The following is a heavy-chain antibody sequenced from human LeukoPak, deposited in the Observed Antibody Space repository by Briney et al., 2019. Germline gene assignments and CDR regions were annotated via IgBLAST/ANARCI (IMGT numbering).Heavy chain of an antibody. CDR2: IIPIFGIA. D-gene: IGHD3-22*01. J-gene: IGHJ4*02. Sequence: ASVKVSRKASGGTFSSYAISWVRQAPGQGLEWMGRIIPIFGIANYAQKFQGRVTITADKSTSTAYMELSSLRSEDTAVYYCARDSYDSSGYYPAESDYWGQGTLVAVSS. CDR3: ARDSYDSSGYYPAESDY. V-gene: IGHV1-69*04. CDR1: GGTFSSYA.